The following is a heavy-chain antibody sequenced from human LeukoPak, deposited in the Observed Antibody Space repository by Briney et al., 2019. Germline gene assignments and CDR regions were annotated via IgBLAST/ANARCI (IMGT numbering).Heavy chain of an antibody. J-gene: IGHJ5*02. CDR3: ASNPYRIAAAGT. CDR2: ISSSRSYI. V-gene: IGHV3-21*01. D-gene: IGHD6-13*01. Sequence: PGGSPRLSCAASGFTFNNYNMNWVRQAPGKGLEWVSFISSSRSYIYYADSVKGRFTISRDNAKNSLYLQMNSLRAEDTAVYYCASNPYRIAAAGTWGQGTLVTVSS. CDR1: GFTFNNYN.